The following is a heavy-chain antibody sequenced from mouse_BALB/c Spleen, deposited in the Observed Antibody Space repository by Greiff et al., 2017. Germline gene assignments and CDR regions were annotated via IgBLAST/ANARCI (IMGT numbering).Heavy chain of an antibody. V-gene: IGHV1S22*01. Sequence: LQQPGSELVRPGASVKLSCKASGYSFTSYWMHWVKQRPGQGLEWIGNIFPGSGSTNYDEKFKSKATLTVDTSSSTAYMQLSRLTSEDSAVYYCTITTVVFDYWGQGTTRTVSS. CDR3: TITTVVFDY. J-gene: IGHJ2*01. D-gene: IGHD1-1*01. CDR2: IFPGSGST. CDR1: GYSFTSYW.